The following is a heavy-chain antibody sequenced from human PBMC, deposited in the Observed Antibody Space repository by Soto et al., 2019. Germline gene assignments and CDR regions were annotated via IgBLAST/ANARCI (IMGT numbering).Heavy chain of an antibody. CDR2: MSYDGSDT. D-gene: IGHD3-10*02. V-gene: IGHV3-30*02. CDR3: TIVRVADSALDH. CDR1: GFIFSNNG. Sequence: GSLRLSCVGSGFIFSNNGMHWVRQTPGKWLEWVAFMSYDGSDTFYADSVKGRFTISRDNSKNTPFLHMSNLRAEDTAMYYCTIVRVADSALDHWGQGTLVTVSS. J-gene: IGHJ4*02.